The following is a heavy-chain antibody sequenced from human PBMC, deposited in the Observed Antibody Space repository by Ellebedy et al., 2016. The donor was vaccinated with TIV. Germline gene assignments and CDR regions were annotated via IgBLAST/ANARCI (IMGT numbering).Heavy chain of an antibody. CDR1: GYTFTSYG. CDR2: ISAYNGNT. Sequence: ASVKVSCXASGYTFTSYGISWVRQAPGQGLEWMGWISAYNGNTNYAQKLQGRVTMTTDTSTSTAYMELRSLRSDDTAVYYCARRGSSGRVLYGMDVWGQGTTVTVSS. CDR3: ARRGSSGRVLYGMDV. J-gene: IGHJ6*02. D-gene: IGHD6-19*01. V-gene: IGHV1-18*01.